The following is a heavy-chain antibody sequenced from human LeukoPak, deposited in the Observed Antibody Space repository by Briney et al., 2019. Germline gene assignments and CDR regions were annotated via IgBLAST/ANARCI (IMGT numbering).Heavy chain of an antibody. CDR3: ARDRLGATGHWRIDV. CDR1: GGSFSSYY. D-gene: IGHD1-26*01. CDR2: IYNSGTT. V-gene: IGHV4-4*07. J-gene: IGHJ2*01. Sequence: PSETLSLTCTVSGGSFSSYYWTWIRQPAGKGLEWIGRIYNSGTTNYSPSLESRVTMSLDTSKNRFSLSLSSVTAADTAVYYCARDRLGATGHWRIDVWDRGTLVTVSS.